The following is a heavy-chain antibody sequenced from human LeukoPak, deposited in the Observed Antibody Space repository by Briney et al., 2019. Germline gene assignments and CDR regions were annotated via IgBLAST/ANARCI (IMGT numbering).Heavy chain of an antibody. CDR3: ATLHPGKGNWFDP. CDR1: GYTFTSYD. J-gene: IGHJ5*02. Sequence: ASVKVSCKASGYTFTSYDINWVRQATGQGLERTGWMNPNSGNTGYAQKFQGRVTMTRNTSISTAYMELSSLRSEDTAVYYCATLHPGKGNWFDPWGQGTLVTVSS. V-gene: IGHV1-8*01. CDR2: MNPNSGNT.